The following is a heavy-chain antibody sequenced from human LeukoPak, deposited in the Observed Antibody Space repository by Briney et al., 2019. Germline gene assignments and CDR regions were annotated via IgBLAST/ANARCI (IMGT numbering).Heavy chain of an antibody. CDR2: MNPNSGNT. Sequence: ASVKVSCKASGYTFTSYDINWVRQATGQGLEWMGWMNPNSGNTGYAQKFQGRVTITRNTSISTAYMELSSLRSEDTAVYYCARAYYYGSGSYYDYFGYWGQGTLVTVSS. D-gene: IGHD3-10*01. J-gene: IGHJ4*02. V-gene: IGHV1-8*03. CDR1: GYTFTSYD. CDR3: ARAYYYGSGSYYDYFGY.